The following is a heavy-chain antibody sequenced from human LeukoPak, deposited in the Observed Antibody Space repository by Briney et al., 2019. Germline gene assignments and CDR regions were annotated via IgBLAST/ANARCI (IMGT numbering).Heavy chain of an antibody. CDR2: FDPEDGET. Sequence: VASVKVSCKVSGYTLTELFMHWVRQAPGKGLEWMGGFDPEDGETIYAQKFQGRVTMTEDTSTDTAYMELSSLRSEDTAVYYCATYRPGGDSSRYWGQGTLVTVSS. CDR1: GYTLTELF. V-gene: IGHV1-24*01. CDR3: ATYRPGGDSSRY. J-gene: IGHJ4*02. D-gene: IGHD3-22*01.